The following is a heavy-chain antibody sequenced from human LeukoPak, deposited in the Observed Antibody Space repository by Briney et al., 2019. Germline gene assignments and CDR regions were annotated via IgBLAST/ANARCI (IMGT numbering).Heavy chain of an antibody. Sequence: SETLSLTCAVYGGSFSGYYWSWIRQPPGKGLEWIGSIYYSGSTYYNPSLKSRVTISVDMSKNQFSLKLSSVTAADTAVYYCARASHDYGDYSHFDYWGQGTLVTVSS. D-gene: IGHD4-17*01. CDR2: IYYSGST. CDR1: GGSFSGYY. J-gene: IGHJ4*02. V-gene: IGHV4-34*01. CDR3: ARASHDYGDYSHFDY.